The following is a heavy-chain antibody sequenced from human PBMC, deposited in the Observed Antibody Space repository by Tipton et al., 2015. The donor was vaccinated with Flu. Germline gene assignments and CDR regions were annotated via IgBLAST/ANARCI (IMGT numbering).Heavy chain of an antibody. V-gene: IGHV4-59*01. J-gene: IGHJ5*02. CDR1: GGSISSYY. D-gene: IGHD4-17*01. Sequence: TLSLTCTVSGGSISSYYWTWIRQPPGKGLEWIGYIYYSGSTNYNPSLKSRVTISVDTSKNQFSLKLSSVTAADTAVYYCARDRGYGDYGPNWFDPWGQGTLVTVSS. CDR2: IYYSGST. CDR3: ARDRGYGDYGPNWFDP.